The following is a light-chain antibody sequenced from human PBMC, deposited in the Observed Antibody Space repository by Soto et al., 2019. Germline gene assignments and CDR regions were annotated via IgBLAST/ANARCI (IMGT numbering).Light chain of an antibody. Sequence: QSVLTQPPSVSGAPGQRVTISCTGSSSNIGAGYDVHWYQQLPGTAPKLLIYGNSNRPSGVPDRFSGSKSGTSASLAITGRQAEDEADYYCQSYDSSLSGYVFVTGTKLTVL. V-gene: IGLV1-40*01. CDR2: GNS. CDR1: SSNIGAGYD. CDR3: QSYDSSLSGYV. J-gene: IGLJ1*01.